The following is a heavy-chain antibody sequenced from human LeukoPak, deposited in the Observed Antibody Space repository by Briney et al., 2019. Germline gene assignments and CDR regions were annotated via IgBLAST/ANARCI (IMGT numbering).Heavy chain of an antibody. CDR3: AKDSDRYTFRELDY. CDR2: ISWDGGST. Sequence: GGSLRLSCAASGFTFDDYAMHWVRQAPGKGLEWVSLISWDGGSTYHADSVKGRFTISRDNSKNSLYLQMNSLRAEDTALYYCAKDSDRYTFRELDYWSQGTLVTVSS. CDR1: GFTFDDYA. V-gene: IGHV3-43D*03. J-gene: IGHJ4*02. D-gene: IGHD5-24*01.